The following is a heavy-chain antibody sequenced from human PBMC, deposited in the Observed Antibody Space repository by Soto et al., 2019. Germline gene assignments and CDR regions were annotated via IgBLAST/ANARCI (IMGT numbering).Heavy chain of an antibody. CDR1: GGTFSSYA. D-gene: IGHD6-19*01. CDR2: IIPIFGTA. CDR3: ARDLSAVAGTDYYYGMDV. Sequence: VASVKFSCKASGGTFSSYAISWVRQAPGQGLEWMGGIIPIFGTANYAQKFQGRVTITADKSTSTAYMELSSLRSEDTAVYYCARDLSAVAGTDYYYGMDVWGQGTTVTVSS. V-gene: IGHV1-69*06. J-gene: IGHJ6*02.